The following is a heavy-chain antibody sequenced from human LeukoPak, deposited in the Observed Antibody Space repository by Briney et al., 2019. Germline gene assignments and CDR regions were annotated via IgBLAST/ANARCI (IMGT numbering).Heavy chain of an antibody. D-gene: IGHD3-3*01. V-gene: IGHV1-18*01. CDR3: ARDPYYDFWSSYSEGVGYFDY. Sequence: ASVKVSCKASGYTFTSYGISWVRQAPGQGLEWMGWISAYNGNTNYAQKLQGRVTMTTDTSTSTAYMELRSLRSDDTAVYYCARDPYYDFWSSYSEGVGYFDYWGQGTLVTVSS. J-gene: IGHJ4*02. CDR1: GYTFTSYG. CDR2: ISAYNGNT.